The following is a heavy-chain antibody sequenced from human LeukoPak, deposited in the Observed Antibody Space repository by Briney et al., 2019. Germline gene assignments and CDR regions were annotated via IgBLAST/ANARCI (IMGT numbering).Heavy chain of an antibody. J-gene: IGHJ4*02. D-gene: IGHD1-7*01. CDR2: IIPIFGTA. CDR1: GGTFSSYA. V-gene: IGHV1-69*05. Sequence: SSVTVSCKASGGTFSSYAISLVRQAPGQGLEWMGGIIPIFGTANYAQKFQGRVTITTDESTSTAYMELSSLRSEDTAVYYCARAGITGTTVDCWGQRTLVTVSS. CDR3: ARAGITGTTVDC.